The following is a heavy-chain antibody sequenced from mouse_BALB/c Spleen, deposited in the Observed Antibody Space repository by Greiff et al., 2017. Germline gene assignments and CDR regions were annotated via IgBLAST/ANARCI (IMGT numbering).Heavy chain of an antibody. Sequence: EVNVVESGGGLVKPGGSLKLSCAASGFTFSSYAMSWVRQTPEKRLEWVASISSGGSTYYPDSVKGRFTISRDNARNILYLQMSSLRSEDTAMYYCARGDRYDGLAMDYWGQGTSVTVSS. CDR1: GFTFSSYA. J-gene: IGHJ4*01. CDR3: ARGDRYDGLAMDY. V-gene: IGHV5-6-5*01. D-gene: IGHD2-14*01. CDR2: ISSGGST.